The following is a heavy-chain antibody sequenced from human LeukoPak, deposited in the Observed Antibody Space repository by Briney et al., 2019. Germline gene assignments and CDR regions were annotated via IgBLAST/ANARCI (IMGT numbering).Heavy chain of an antibody. Sequence: ASVKVSCKASGYTFTSYGISWVRQAPGQGLEWMGWISAYNGNTNYAQRLQGRVTMTTDTSTSTAYMELRSLRSDDTAVYYCARAQVVVITGKWVNYFDYWGQGTLVTVSS. CDR3: ARAQVVVITGKWVNYFDY. CDR2: ISAYNGNT. V-gene: IGHV1-18*01. CDR1: GYTFTSYG. D-gene: IGHD3-22*01. J-gene: IGHJ4*02.